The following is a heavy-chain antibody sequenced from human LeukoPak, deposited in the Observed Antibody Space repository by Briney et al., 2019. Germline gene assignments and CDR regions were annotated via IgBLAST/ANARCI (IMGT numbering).Heavy chain of an antibody. J-gene: IGHJ1*01. D-gene: IGHD6-19*01. Sequence: PSETLSLTCTVSGGSISSSSYYWGWIRQPPGKGLEWIGSIYYSGSTYYNPSLKSRVTISVDTSKNQFSLKLSSVTAADTAVYYCADGYSGGWWYFQHWGQGTLVTVSS. CDR2: IYYSGST. CDR3: ADGYSGGWWYFQH. CDR1: GGSISSSSYY. V-gene: IGHV4-39*01.